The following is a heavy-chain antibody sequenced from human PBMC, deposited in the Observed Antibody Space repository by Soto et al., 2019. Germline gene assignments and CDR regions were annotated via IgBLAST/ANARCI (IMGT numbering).Heavy chain of an antibody. D-gene: IGHD4-17*01. CDR3: ARGGDYGDFDNWFDP. Sequence: QVQLVESGGGVVQPGRSLRLSCAASGFTFSSYGMHWVRQAPGKGLEWVAVIWYDGSNKYYADSVKGRFTISRDNSKNTLYLQRNSLRAEDTAVYYCARGGDYGDFDNWFDPWGQGTLVTGSS. CDR1: GFTFSSYG. V-gene: IGHV3-33*01. CDR2: IWYDGSNK. J-gene: IGHJ5*02.